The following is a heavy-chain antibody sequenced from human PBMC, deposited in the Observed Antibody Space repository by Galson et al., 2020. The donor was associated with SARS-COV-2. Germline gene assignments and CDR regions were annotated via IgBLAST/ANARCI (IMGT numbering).Heavy chain of an antibody. Sequence: ASVKVSCKASGYTFTGYYVHWVRQAPGQGLEWMGWVNPNSGATNYAQKFQGRVTMTRDTSINTAYMQLSRLRSDDTAIYYCARGGDAASSFHISHLWGQGTLVTVSS. V-gene: IGHV1-2*02. CDR3: ARGGDAASSFHISHL. CDR1: GYTFTGYY. D-gene: IGHD3-16*01. CDR2: VNPNSGAT. J-gene: IGHJ4*02.